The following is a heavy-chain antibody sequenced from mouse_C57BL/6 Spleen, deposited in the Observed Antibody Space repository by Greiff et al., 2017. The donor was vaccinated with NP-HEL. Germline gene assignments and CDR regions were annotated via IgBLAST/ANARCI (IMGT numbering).Heavy chain of an antibody. Sequence: VQLQQSGPELVKPGASVKISCKASGYSFTDYNMNWVKQSNGKSLEWIGVINPNYGTTSYNQKFKGKATLTVDQSSSTAYMQLNSLTSEDSAVYYWARGSIYYDYDGDYFDDWGKGTTLTVSS. V-gene: IGHV1-39*01. CDR2: INPNYGTT. CDR3: ARGSIYYDYDGDYFDD. D-gene: IGHD2-4*01. CDR1: GYSFTDYN. J-gene: IGHJ2*01.